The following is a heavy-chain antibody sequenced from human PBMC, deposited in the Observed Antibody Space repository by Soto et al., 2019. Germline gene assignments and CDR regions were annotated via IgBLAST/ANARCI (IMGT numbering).Heavy chain of an antibody. Sequence: GVSLRLSCAASGFTFSNAWMSWVRQAPGKGLEWVGRIKNKADGGTTDHAAFVKGRFTISRDDSKNTLYLQMSSLKTEDTAVYYCTTVRVTYFDSSGHYNPQYYFDYWGQGT. CDR3: TTVRVTYFDSSGHYNPQYYFDY. D-gene: IGHD3-22*01. V-gene: IGHV3-15*05. J-gene: IGHJ4*02. CDR1: GFTFSNAW. CDR2: IKNKADGGTT.